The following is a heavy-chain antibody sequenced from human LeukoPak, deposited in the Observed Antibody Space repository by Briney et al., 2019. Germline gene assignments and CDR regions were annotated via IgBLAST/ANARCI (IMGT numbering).Heavy chain of an antibody. CDR1: GFTFSNAW. V-gene: IGHV3-15*01. CDR2: SKSKTDGGTT. Sequence: GGSLRLSCAASGFTFSNAWMSWVRQAPGKGLEWVGRSKSKTDGGTTDYAAPVKGRFTISRDDSKNTLYLQMNSLKTEDTAVYYCTTDRVVVVAASNWFDPWGQGTLVTVSS. J-gene: IGHJ5*02. CDR3: TTDRVVVVAASNWFDP. D-gene: IGHD2-15*01.